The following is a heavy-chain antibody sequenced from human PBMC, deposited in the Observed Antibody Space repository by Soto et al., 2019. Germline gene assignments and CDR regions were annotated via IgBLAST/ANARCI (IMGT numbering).Heavy chain of an antibody. D-gene: IGHD3-9*01. V-gene: IGHV1-46*01. CDR1: GYTFTSYY. Sequence: GASVKVSCKASGYTFTSYYMHWVRQAPGQGLEWMGIINPSGGSTSYAQKFQGRVTMTRDTSTSTVYMELSSLRSEDTAVYYCARTNSPPYDILTGYRDGAFDIWGQGTMVTVSS. CDR3: ARTNSPPYDILTGYRDGAFDI. CDR2: INPSGGST. J-gene: IGHJ3*02.